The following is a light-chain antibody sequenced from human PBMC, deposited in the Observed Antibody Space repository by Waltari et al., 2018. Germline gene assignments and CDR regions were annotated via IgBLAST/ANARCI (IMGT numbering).Light chain of an antibody. CDR2: GAS. Sequence: DIQMTQSPSSLSASVGDRVAITCRASQTISTYLTWYQQKPGKAPELLIYGASSLQSGFPSRFSGSGSGTDFTLTINSLQPEDFTTYYCQQSYSAVFTFGPGTKVEVK. CDR1: QTISTY. V-gene: IGKV1-39*01. CDR3: QQSYSAVFT. J-gene: IGKJ3*01.